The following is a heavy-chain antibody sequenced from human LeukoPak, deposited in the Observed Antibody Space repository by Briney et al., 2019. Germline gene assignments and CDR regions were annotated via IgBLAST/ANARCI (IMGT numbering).Heavy chain of an antibody. D-gene: IGHD4-17*01. J-gene: IGHJ2*01. Sequence: PGGSLRLSCAASGFTFTSYSMSWVRQAPGKGLEWVSVIYSGGSTYYADSVKGRFTISRDNSKNPVYLQMNSQEAEDKAVYYCARAGASTVLYWYFDLWGRGTLVTVSS. V-gene: IGHV3-53*01. CDR1: GFTFTSYS. CDR3: ARAGASTVLYWYFDL. CDR2: IYSGGST.